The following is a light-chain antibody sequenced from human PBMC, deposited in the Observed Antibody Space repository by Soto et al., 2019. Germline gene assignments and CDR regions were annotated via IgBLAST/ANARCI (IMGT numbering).Light chain of an antibody. CDR1: QSVSNN. CDR2: DAS. J-gene: IGKJ1*01. CDR3: QQYNNWPPWT. Sequence: ILMTQSPATLSVSPGERATLSCRASQSVSNNLAWYQQKPGQAPRLLIYDASTRATGIPARFSSSGYGTELTLTISGLQSEDFAVYYCQQYNNWPPWTFGQGTKVEIK. V-gene: IGKV3-15*01.